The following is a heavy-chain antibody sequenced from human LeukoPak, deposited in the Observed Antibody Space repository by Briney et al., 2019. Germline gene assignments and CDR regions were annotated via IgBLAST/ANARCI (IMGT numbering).Heavy chain of an antibody. D-gene: IGHD1-1*01. CDR2: ISYDGTNK. Sequence: PGGPLRLSCAASGLTFRNYGMHWVRQAPGKGLEWVAIISYDGTNKYYADSVKGRFTISKDNSQNTLYLQMNSLRAEDTAVYYCASHRGDYATGYFDYWGQGTLVTVSS. J-gene: IGHJ4*02. CDR3: ASHRGDYATGYFDY. V-gene: IGHV3-30*03. CDR1: GLTFRNYG.